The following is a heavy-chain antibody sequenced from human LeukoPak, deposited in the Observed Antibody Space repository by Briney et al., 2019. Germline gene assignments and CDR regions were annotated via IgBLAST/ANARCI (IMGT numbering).Heavy chain of an antibody. CDR2: ISGSGGST. V-gene: IGHV3-23*01. Sequence: GGSLRLSCAASGFTFSSYGMSWVRQAPGKGLEWVSAISGSGGSTYYADSVKGRFTISRDNAKNSLYLQMNSLRAEDTAVYYCARDVLPYYYYYMDVWGKGTTVTISS. CDR1: GFTFSSYG. CDR3: ARDVLPYYYYYMDV. J-gene: IGHJ6*03.